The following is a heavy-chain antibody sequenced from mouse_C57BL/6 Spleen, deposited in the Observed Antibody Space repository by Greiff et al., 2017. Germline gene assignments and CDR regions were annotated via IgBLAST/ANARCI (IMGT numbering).Heavy chain of an antibody. CDR1: GYTFPTYP. CDR3: AIYDGYCPWFAY. CDR2: FHPYNDDT. D-gene: IGHD2-3*01. J-gene: IGHJ3*01. Sequence: VKLMESGAELVKPGASVKMSCKASGYTFPTYPIEWMKQNHGKSLAWIGNFHPYNDDTKYNEKFKGKATLTVEKSSSTVYLELSRLTSDDSAVYYCAIYDGYCPWFAYWGQGTLVTVSA. V-gene: IGHV1-47*01.